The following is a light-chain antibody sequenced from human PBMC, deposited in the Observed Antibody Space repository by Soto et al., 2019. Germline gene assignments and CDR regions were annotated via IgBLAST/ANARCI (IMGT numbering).Light chain of an antibody. V-gene: IGKV1-5*01. Sequence: RLIQSPSSLSASVGDTVTISCRASQDISTYLAWYQQKPGKAPTLLIFGASSLHNGVPPRFAGSGSGSEFTLTINRLQPDDFVTYFCQHYTLYSAPFGQGTRV. CDR1: QDISTY. J-gene: IGKJ5*01. CDR2: GAS. CDR3: QHYTLYSAP.